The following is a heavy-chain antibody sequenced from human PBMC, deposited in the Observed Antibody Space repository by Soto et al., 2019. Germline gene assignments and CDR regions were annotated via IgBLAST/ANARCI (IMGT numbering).Heavy chain of an antibody. CDR3: ARSGREVTAVVGYYYYYYMDV. Sequence: QVQLVQSGAEVKKPGASVKVSCKASGYTFTSYGISWVRQAPGQGLEWLGWISAYNGNTNYAQKLQRRVTMTTDTYTSTAYMELRSLRSDDTAVYYCARSGREVTAVVGYYYYYYMDVWGKGTTVTVSS. V-gene: IGHV1-18*01. D-gene: IGHD3-10*01. CDR2: ISAYNGNT. J-gene: IGHJ6*03. CDR1: GYTFTSYG.